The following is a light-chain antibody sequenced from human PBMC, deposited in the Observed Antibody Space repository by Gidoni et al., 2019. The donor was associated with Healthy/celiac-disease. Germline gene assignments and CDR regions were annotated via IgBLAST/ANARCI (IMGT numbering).Light chain of an antibody. V-gene: IGKV3-15*01. CDR3: QQYNNWPPLT. CDR2: GAS. CDR1: QSVSSN. J-gene: IGKJ3*01. Sequence: EIVMTQSPATLSVAPGERATLSCRASQSVSSNLAWYQQKPGQAPRLLIYGASTRATGIPARFSGSGSGTEFPLTIRSLQSEDFAVYFCQQYNNWPPLTFGPGTKVDLK.